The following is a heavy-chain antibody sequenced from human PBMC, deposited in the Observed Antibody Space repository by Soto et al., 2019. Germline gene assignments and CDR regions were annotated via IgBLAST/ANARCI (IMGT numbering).Heavy chain of an antibody. Sequence: SETLSLTCAVSGGSISGSYYYWGWLRQSPGKGPEWIGEIYHSGSTNYNPSLKSRVTISVDKSKNQFSLKLSSVTAADTAVYYCARDRDSSSWYYDYWGQGTLVTVSS. CDR2: IYHSGST. D-gene: IGHD6-13*01. J-gene: IGHJ4*02. V-gene: IGHV4-39*07. CDR1: GGSISGSYYY. CDR3: ARDRDSSSWYYDY.